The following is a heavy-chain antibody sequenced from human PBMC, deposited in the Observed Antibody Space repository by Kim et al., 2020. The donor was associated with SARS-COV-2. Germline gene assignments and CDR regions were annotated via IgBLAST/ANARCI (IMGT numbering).Heavy chain of an antibody. CDR3: ARLLWFGELYRFDP. Sequence: PSLKGRVTISVDTSKNQCALKLSSVTAADTAVYYCARLLWFGELYRFDPWGQGTLVTVSS. V-gene: IGHV4-39*01. D-gene: IGHD3-10*01. J-gene: IGHJ5*02.